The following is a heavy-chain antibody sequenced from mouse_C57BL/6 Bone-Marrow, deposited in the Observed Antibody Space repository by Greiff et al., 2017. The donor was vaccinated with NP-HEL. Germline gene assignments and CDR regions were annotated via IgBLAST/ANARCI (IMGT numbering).Heavy chain of an antibody. CDR2: ISSGSSTI. Sequence: EVKVVESGGGLVKPGGSLKLSCAASGFTFSDYGMHWVRQAPEKGLEWVAYISSGSSTIYYADTVKGRFTISRDNAKNTLFLQMTSLRSEDTAMYYCAPYYYYAMDYWGQGTSVTVSS. CDR1: GFTFSDYG. V-gene: IGHV5-17*01. J-gene: IGHJ4*01. CDR3: APYYYYAMDY.